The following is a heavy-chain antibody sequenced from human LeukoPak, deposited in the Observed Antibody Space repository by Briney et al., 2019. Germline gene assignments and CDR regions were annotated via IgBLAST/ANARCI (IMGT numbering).Heavy chain of an antibody. J-gene: IGHJ6*02. V-gene: IGHV4-34*01. CDR1: GGSFSGYY. CDR2: INHSGST. D-gene: IGHD1-26*01. CDR3: ASLSGSYYYYYYYGMDV. Sequence: SSETLSLTCAVYGGSFSGYYWSWIRQPPGKGLEWIGEINHSGSTNYNPSLKSRVTISVDTSKNQFSLKLSSVTAADTAVYYCASLSGSYYYYYYYGMDVWGQGTTVTVSS.